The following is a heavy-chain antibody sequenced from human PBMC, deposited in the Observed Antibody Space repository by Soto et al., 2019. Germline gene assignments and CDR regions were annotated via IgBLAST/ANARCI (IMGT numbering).Heavy chain of an antibody. CDR1: GGSISSGGYY. J-gene: IGHJ4*02. Sequence: LSLTCTVSGGSISSGGYYWSWIRQHPGKGLEWIGYIYYSGSTYYNPSLKSRVTISVDTSKNQFSLKLSSVTAADTAVYYCARDQAGLFDYWGQGTLVTVSS. V-gene: IGHV4-31*03. CDR3: ARDQAGLFDY. CDR2: IYYSGST.